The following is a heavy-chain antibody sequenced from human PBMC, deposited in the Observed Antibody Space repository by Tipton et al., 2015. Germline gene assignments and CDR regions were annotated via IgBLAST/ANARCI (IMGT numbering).Heavy chain of an antibody. J-gene: IGHJ4*02. CDR2: IWYDGGNK. CDR1: GFTFSSYG. D-gene: IGHD6-19*01. Sequence: SLRLSCAASGFTFSSYGMHWVRQAPGKGLEWVAVIWYDGGNKYYADSVEGRFTISRDNAKNSLFLQMNSLTAEDTAVYFCARELSGWAPDYWGQGTLVTVSS. CDR3: ARELSGWAPDY. V-gene: IGHV3-33*01.